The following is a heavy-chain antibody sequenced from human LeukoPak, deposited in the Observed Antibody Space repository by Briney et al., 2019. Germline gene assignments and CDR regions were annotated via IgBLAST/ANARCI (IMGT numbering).Heavy chain of an antibody. CDR3: ARALAFRSAFDI. V-gene: IGHV1-46*03. CDR2: INPSGGST. Sequence: ASVKVSCKASGYTFTSYYMHWVRQAPGQGLEWMGIINPSGGSTSYAQKFQGRVTMTRDTSTSTVYMEMSSLRSEDAAVYYCARALAFRSAFDIWGQGTMVTVSS. D-gene: IGHD2/OR15-2a*01. CDR1: GYTFTSYY. J-gene: IGHJ3*02.